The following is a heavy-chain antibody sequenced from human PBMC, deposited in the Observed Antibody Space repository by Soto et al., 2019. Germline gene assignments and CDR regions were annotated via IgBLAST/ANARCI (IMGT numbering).Heavy chain of an antibody. V-gene: IGHV5-51*01. CDR2: IYPGDSDT. D-gene: IGHD2-15*01. Sequence: GESLKISFKGSGYSFTSYWIGWVRQMPGKGLEWMGIIYPGDSDTRYSPSFQGQVTISADKSISTAYLQWSSLKASDTAIYYCARQGYCSGGSCYSDYYYGMDVWGQGTTVTVSS. CDR3: ARQGYCSGGSCYSDYYYGMDV. J-gene: IGHJ6*02. CDR1: GYSFTSYW.